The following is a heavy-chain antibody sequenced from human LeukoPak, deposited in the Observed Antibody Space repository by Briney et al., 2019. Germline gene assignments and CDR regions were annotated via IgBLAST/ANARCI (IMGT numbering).Heavy chain of an antibody. J-gene: IGHJ5*02. CDR3: TRLGGYSSGWDHAT. CDR2: IRSKANSYAT. CDR1: GFTFSGPA. V-gene: IGHV3-73*01. Sequence: GGSLRLSCAASGFTFSGPAMHWVRQASGKGLEWVGRIRSKANSYATAYAASVKGRFTISRDDSKNTAYLQMNSLKTEDTAVYYCTRLGGYSSGWDHATWGQGTLVTVSS. D-gene: IGHD6-19*01.